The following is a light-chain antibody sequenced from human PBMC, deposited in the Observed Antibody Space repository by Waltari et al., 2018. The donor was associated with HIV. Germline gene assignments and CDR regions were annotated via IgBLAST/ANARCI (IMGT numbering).Light chain of an antibody. Sequence: QSVLTQPHSASGSPGQSVPISCTGTSSDVGSYTYVSWYQQYPGKAPNLIIYEVSKRPSGVPDRFSGSKSGNTASLTVSGLQAEDEADYYCSSYAGDNNLLFGGGTKLTVL. CDR1: SSDVGSYTY. V-gene: IGLV2-8*01. CDR3: SSYAGDNNLL. J-gene: IGLJ3*02. CDR2: EVS.